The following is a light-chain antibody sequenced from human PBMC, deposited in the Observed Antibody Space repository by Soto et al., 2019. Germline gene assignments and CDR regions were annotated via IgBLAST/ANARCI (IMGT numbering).Light chain of an antibody. V-gene: IGLV2-14*01. J-gene: IGLJ2*01. Sequence: QSALTQPASVSGTPGQSITISCTGSISDIGGYNYVSWYQQFPGKAPKLIIFEVSDRPSGVSDRFSGSKSGSTASLTISGLQAEDEADYYCSSYTHKNSYILFGGATKVTVL. CDR1: ISDIGGYNY. CDR3: SSYTHKNSYIL. CDR2: EVS.